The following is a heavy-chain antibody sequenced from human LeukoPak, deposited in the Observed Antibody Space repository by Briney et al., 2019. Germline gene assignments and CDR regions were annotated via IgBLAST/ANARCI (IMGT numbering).Heavy chain of an antibody. V-gene: IGHV1-69*02. D-gene: IGHD6-13*01. CDR3: ASTPASAGYYYYYDGMDV. Sequence: SVKVSCKASGGTFSSYSISWVRQAPGQGLEWMGRIIPILGIANYAQKFQGRVTITADKSTSTAYMELSSLRSEDTAVYYCASTPASAGYYYYYDGMDVWGQGTTVTVSS. CDR1: GGTFSSYS. CDR2: IIPILGIA. J-gene: IGHJ6*02.